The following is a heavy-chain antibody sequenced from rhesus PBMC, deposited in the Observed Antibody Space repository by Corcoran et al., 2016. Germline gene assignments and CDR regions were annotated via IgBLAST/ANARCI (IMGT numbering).Heavy chain of an antibody. CDR2: IYGGGAST. CDR1: GGSITTNS. J-gene: IGHJ4*01. D-gene: IGHD5-24*01. V-gene: IGHV4-160*01. Sequence: VQLQESGPGLVKPSETLSLTCAVSGGSITTNSWSWMRQCPGKGLEWFGNIYGGGASTSSNSSLQSRVTLSTDTSKNQFSLKRTSVTAADTAVYYCARYSTVAVRYFDYWGQGVLVTVSS. CDR3: ARYSTVAVRYFDY.